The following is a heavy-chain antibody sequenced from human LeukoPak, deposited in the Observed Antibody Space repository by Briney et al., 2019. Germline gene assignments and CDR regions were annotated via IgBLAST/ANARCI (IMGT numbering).Heavy chain of an antibody. CDR1: DGSFSDYY. J-gene: IGHJ5*02. CDR3: ARCLYVPPEYDYVWGSHSEDNWFDP. Sequence: SETLSLTCGVYDGSFSDYYWNWIRQPPGKGLEWIGEIYHSGSTNYNPSLKSRVTISVDKSKNQFSLKLSSVTAADTAVYYCARCLYVPPEYDYVWGSHSEDNWFDPWGQGTLVTVSS. CDR2: IYHSGST. V-gene: IGHV4-34*01. D-gene: IGHD3-16*01.